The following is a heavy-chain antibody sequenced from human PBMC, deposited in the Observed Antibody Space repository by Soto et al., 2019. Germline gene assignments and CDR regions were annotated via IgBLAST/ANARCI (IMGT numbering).Heavy chain of an antibody. CDR2: IKDDGGDE. D-gene: IGHD6-19*01. J-gene: IGHJ5*02. CDR1: GFTFSPYW. CDR3: AGGSGWVSDT. V-gene: IGHV3-7*05. Sequence: EVQLVESGGGLVQPGRSLRLSCAASGFTFSPYWMSWVRQAPGKGLEWVAIIKDDGGDELFLEAVRGRFTISRDNAKKSLYLAMDSLRVEDTAVYYCAGGSGWVSDTWGQGTLVTVSS.